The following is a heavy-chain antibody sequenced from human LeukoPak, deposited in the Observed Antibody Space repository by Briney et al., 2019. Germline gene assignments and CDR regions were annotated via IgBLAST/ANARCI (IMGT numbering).Heavy chain of an antibody. CDR2: INPDGNKK. D-gene: IGHD1-26*01. CDR1: GLTFSNSW. Sequence: GGSLRLSCAVSGLTFSNSWMDWVRQAPGKGLEWVASINPDGNKKYSADSVKGRFTISRDNAENSLYLQMNSLRVEDTAVYYCARVRSGSSAGNYGMDVWGQGTTVTVSS. V-gene: IGHV3-7*01. CDR3: ARVRSGSSAGNYGMDV. J-gene: IGHJ6*02.